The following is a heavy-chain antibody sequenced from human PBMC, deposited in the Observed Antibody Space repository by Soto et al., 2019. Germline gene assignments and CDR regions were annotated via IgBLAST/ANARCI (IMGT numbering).Heavy chain of an antibody. J-gene: IGHJ4*02. CDR3: ARVGTGSTSYPHYDFWSGYSRPFDY. D-gene: IGHD3-3*01. V-gene: IGHV4-34*01. Sequence: PSETLSLTCAVYGGSFSGYYWSWIRQPPGKGLEWIGEINHSGSTNYNPSLKSRVTISVDTSKNQFSLKLSSVTAADTAVYYCARVGTGSTSYPHYDFWSGYSRPFDYWGQGTLVTVSS. CDR1: GGSFSGYY. CDR2: INHSGST.